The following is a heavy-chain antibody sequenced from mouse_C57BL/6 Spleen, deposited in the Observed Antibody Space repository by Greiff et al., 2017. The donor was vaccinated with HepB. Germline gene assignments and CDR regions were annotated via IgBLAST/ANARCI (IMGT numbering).Heavy chain of an antibody. Sequence: QVQLKQPGAELVRPGSSVKLSCKASGYTFTSYWMHWVKQRPIQGLEWIGNIDPSDSETHYNQKFKDKATLTVDKSSSTAYMQLSSLTSEDSAVYYCARKTYYDYDSMDYWGQGTSVTVSS. CDR3: ARKTYYDYDSMDY. D-gene: IGHD2-4*01. V-gene: IGHV1-52*01. CDR1: GYTFTSYW. J-gene: IGHJ4*01. CDR2: IDPSDSET.